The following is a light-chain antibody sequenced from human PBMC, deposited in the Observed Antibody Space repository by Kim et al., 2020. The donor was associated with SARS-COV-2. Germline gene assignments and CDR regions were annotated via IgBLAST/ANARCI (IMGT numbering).Light chain of an antibody. CDR3: QSYDTNNQV. CDR1: SGSIASNY. J-gene: IGLJ3*02. Sequence: NFMLTQPHSVSESPGKTVTIPCTRSSGSIASNYVQWYQQRPGSAPTTVIYEENQRPSGVPDRFSGSIDSSSNFASLTVSVLKTEDEADYYCQSYDTNNQVFGGGTQLTVL. CDR2: EEN. V-gene: IGLV6-57*04.